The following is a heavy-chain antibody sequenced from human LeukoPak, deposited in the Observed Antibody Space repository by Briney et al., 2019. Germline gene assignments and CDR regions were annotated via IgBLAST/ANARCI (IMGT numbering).Heavy chain of an antibody. CDR2: ISSSSIYR. J-gene: IGHJ4*02. CDR3: ARDRSGWLVGTNYFDY. D-gene: IGHD6-19*01. CDR1: GFTFSSYS. Sequence: GGSLRLSCAASGFTFSSYSVNWVRQAPGKGLEWVSSISSSSIYRYYADSVKGRFTISRDNAKNSLYLQMNSLRAEDTAVYYCARDRSGWLVGTNYFDYWGQGTLVTVSS. V-gene: IGHV3-21*01.